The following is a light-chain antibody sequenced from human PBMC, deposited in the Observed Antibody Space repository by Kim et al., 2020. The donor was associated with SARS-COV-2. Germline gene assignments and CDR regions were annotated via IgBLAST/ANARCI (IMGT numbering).Light chain of an antibody. J-gene: IGKJ1*01. Sequence: DIQMTQSPSTLSASVGDRVTITCRASQSISSWLAWYQQKPGKAPKILIYKASSLESGDPSRFSGSGSGTEFTLTVSSLQPDDFATYYCHQYDSYPWTFGQGTKVDIK. V-gene: IGKV1-5*03. CDR1: QSISSW. CDR2: KAS. CDR3: HQYDSYPWT.